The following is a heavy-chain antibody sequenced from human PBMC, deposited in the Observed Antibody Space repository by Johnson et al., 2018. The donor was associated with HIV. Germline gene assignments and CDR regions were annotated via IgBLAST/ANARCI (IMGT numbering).Heavy chain of an antibody. J-gene: IGHJ3*02. D-gene: IGHD3-10*01. CDR3: ARRGLANAFDI. CDR1: GFTFSDYY. CDR2: ISNSAITL. V-gene: IGHV3-11*04. Sequence: QVLLVESGGGVVQPGRSLKLSCATSGFTFSDYYMSWIRQAPGKGLEWLSYISNSAITLYYDDSVKGRFSISRDNAKSSVYLQMNSLRAEDTAVYYCARRGLANAFDIWGQGTMVTVSS.